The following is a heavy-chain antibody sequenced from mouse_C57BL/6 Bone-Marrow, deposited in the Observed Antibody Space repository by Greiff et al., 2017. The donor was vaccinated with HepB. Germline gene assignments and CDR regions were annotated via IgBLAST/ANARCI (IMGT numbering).Heavy chain of an antibody. V-gene: IGHV14-2*01. Sequence: VQLQQSGAELVKPGASVKLSCTASGFNIKDYSMHWVKQRTEQGLEWIGRIDPEDGETKYAPKFQGKSTITADTSSNTAYLQRSSLTSEDTAVYYCARYPPLFYAMDYWGQGTAVTVSS. CDR3: ARYPPLFYAMDY. CDR1: GFNIKDYS. CDR2: IDPEDGET. J-gene: IGHJ4*01.